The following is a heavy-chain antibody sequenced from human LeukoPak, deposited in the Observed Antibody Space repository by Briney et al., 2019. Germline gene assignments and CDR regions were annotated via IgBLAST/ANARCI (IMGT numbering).Heavy chain of an antibody. CDR3: AREHSSSSGKVFDY. J-gene: IGHJ4*02. CDR2: INPNSGAT. D-gene: IGHD6-6*01. CDR1: GYTFPGYY. Sequence: ASVKVSCKASGYTFPGYYMHWVRQAPGQGLEWMGWINPNSGATNYAQKFQGRVTMTRDTSINTAYMELTSLKSDDTAVYYCAREHSSSSGKVFDYWGQGTLVTVPS. V-gene: IGHV1-2*02.